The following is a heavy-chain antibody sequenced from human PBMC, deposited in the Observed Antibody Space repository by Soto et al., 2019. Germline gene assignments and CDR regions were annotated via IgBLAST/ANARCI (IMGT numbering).Heavy chain of an antibody. V-gene: IGHV3-15*01. Sequence: PGGSLRLSCAASGFTFSNAWMSWVRQAPGKGLEWVGRIKSKTDGGTTDYAAPVKGRFTISRDDSKNTLYLQMNSLKTEDTAVYYCTTNLLRDYYYYGMDVWGQGTTVTV. CDR1: GFTFSNAW. CDR3: TTNLLRDYYYYGMDV. CDR2: IKSKTDGGTT. D-gene: IGHD4-17*01. J-gene: IGHJ6*02.